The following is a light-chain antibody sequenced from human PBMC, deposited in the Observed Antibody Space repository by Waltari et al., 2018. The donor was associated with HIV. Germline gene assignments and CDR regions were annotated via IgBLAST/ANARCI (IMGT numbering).Light chain of an antibody. V-gene: IGKV3-15*01. Sequence: IVRTQSPATLSVSPGERATLSCSASQSVRKKLDWYQQKPGQAPRLLMYDASTRVTGSPAMFRGSGYGTDFTRTISSLQSGDFAIDYCQQYNNWLNFGGGPKVEIK. CDR1: QSVRKK. J-gene: IGKJ4*01. CDR2: DAS. CDR3: QQYNNWLN.